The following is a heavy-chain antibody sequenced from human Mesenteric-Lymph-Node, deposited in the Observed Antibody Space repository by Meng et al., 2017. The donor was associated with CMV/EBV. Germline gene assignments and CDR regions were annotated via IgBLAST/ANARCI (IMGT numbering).Heavy chain of an antibody. CDR2: INPSGGSA. CDR3: ARDHRGDSAPYYYYYGMDV. J-gene: IGHJ6*02. V-gene: IGHV1-46*01. Sequence: ASVKVSCKSSGYTFTSFYMHWVRQAPGQGLEWMGIINPSGGSASYALKFQGRVTMTRDTSTSTVSLDLSSLRSEDTAVYYCARDHRGDSAPYYYYYGMDVWGQGTTVTVSS. CDR1: GYTFTSFY. D-gene: IGHD2-21*01.